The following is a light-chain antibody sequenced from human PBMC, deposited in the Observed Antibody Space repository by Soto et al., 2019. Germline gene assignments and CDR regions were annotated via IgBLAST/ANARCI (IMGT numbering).Light chain of an antibody. CDR1: QSVTSN. V-gene: IGKV3-15*01. Sequence: EIVMTQSPATLSVSPGERATLSCRASQSVTSNLAWYQQKPGQAPRLLIYGASTRATGIPARFSGSGSGTEFTLTISRLQSEDFAIYFCQQDNTWPETFGQGTKV. CDR3: QQDNTWPET. CDR2: GAS. J-gene: IGKJ1*01.